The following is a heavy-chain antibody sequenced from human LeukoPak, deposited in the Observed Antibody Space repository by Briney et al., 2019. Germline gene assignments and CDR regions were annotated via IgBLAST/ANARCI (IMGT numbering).Heavy chain of an antibody. CDR2: INPNGGGT. J-gene: IGHJ4*02. D-gene: IGHD3-10*01. CDR3: ARVSSSGDYYDN. V-gene: IGHV1-2*02. Sequence: VASVKVSCKASGYTFTGYYMHWVRQAPGQGVEWMGWINPNGGGTNYAQKFQGRVTMTTDTSISTAYMELGGLRYDDTAVYYCARVSSSGDYYDNWGQGTLVTVSS. CDR1: GYTFTGYY.